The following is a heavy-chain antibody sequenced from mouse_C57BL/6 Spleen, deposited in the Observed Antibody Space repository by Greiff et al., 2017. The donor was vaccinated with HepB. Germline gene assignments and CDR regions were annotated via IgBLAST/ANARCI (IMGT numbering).Heavy chain of an antibody. CDR2: INPNNGGT. J-gene: IGHJ4*01. D-gene: IGHD1-1*01. Sequence: VQLQQSGPELVKPGASVKISCKASGYTFTDYYMNWVKQSHGKSLEWIGDINPNNGGTSYNQKFKGKATLTVDKSSSTAYMELRSLTSEDSAVYYCARYDLLDAMDYWGQGTSFTVSS. CDR3: ARYDLLDAMDY. CDR1: GYTFTDYY. V-gene: IGHV1-26*01.